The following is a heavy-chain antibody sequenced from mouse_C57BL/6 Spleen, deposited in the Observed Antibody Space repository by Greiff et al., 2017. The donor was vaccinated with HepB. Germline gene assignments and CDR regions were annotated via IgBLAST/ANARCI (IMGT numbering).Heavy chain of an antibody. Sequence: LVESGPELVKPGASVKISCKASGYSFTGYYMNWVKQSPEKSLEWIGEINPSTGGTTYNQKFKAKATLTVDKSSSTAYMQLKSLTSEDSAVYYCASIYDGYYVNWGQGTTLTVSS. CDR3: ASIYDGYYVN. V-gene: IGHV1-42*01. CDR1: GYSFTGYY. D-gene: IGHD2-3*01. CDR2: INPSTGGT. J-gene: IGHJ2*01.